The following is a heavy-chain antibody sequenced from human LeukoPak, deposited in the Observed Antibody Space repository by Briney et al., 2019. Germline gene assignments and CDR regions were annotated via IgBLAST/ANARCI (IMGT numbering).Heavy chain of an antibody. Sequence: GRSLRLSCAASGFTFSIYGMHWVRQAPGKGLKWVALILSDGSNAYYADSVKGQFTISRDNSKNTLDLHMNSLRVEDTAVYFCARGIGDCRSPSRHLDFDYWRKGPLVPVSS. CDR2: ILSDGSNA. CDR3: ARGIGDCRSPSRHLDFDY. CDR1: GFTFSIYG. D-gene: IGHD2-2*01. J-gene: IGHJ4*02. V-gene: IGHV3-30*03.